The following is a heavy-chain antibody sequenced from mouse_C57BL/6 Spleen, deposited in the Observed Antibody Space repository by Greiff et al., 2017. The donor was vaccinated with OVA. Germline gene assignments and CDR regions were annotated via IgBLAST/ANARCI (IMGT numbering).Heavy chain of an antibody. V-gene: IGHV14-2*01. CDR1: GFNIKDSF. CDR2: IDPEDGET. CDR3: ARSHGSSHY. Sequence: DVKLVESGAELVKPGASVKLSCTASGFNIKDSFMHWVKQRTEQGLEWIGRIDPEDGETKYAPKFQGKATITADTASNTAYLQLSSLTSEDTAVYYCARSHGSSHYWGQGTTLTVSS. D-gene: IGHD1-1*01. J-gene: IGHJ2*01.